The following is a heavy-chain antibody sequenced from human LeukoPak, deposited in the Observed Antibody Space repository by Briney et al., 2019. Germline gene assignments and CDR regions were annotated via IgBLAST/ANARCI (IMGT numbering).Heavy chain of an antibody. D-gene: IGHD3-3*01. Sequence: GGSLRLSCVASGFTFGSFWMSWVRQAPGKGLEWVANIKQDGSEKYYVDSVKGRFTISRDNAKNSPYLQMNSLRVDDTAVYYCARDRISGFDSWGQGALVTVSS. CDR2: IKQDGSEK. J-gene: IGHJ4*02. CDR3: ARDRISGFDS. V-gene: IGHV3-7*04. CDR1: GFTFGSFW.